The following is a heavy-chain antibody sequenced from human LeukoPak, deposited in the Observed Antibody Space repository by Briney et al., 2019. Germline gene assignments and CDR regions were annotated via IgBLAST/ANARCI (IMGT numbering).Heavy chain of an antibody. CDR2: IKQDGSEK. Sequence: PGGSLRLSCAASGFTFSSYWMSWVRQAPGKGLEWVADIKQDGSEKYYVDSVKGRFTISRDNAKNSLYLQMNSLRAEDMALYYCAKDSSGTFDYWGQGTLVTVSS. V-gene: IGHV3-7*03. D-gene: IGHD3-22*01. J-gene: IGHJ4*02. CDR3: AKDSSGTFDY. CDR1: GFTFSSYW.